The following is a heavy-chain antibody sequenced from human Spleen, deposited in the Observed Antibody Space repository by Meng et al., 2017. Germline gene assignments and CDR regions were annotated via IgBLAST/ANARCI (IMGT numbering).Heavy chain of an antibody. CDR2: ISWNSYSI. D-gene: IGHD4-17*01. Sequence: SLKISCAASGFTFDDYAMHWVRQAPGKGLEWVSGISWNSYSIGYADSVVGRFTISRDNAKNSLYLQMTGLRADDTALYYCAKDEGYGDYDNSPDVFDMRGQGTRVTGSS. V-gene: IGHV3-9*01. J-gene: IGHJ3*02. CDR1: GFTFDDYA. CDR3: AKDEGYGDYDNSPDVFDM.